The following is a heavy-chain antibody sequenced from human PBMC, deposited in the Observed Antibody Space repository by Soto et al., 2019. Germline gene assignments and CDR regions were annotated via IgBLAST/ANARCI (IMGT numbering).Heavy chain of an antibody. CDR2: IKSKTDGGTT. D-gene: IGHD2-15*01. Sequence: GGSLRLSCAASGFTFTKAWMSWVRQAPGKGLEWVGRIKSKTDGGTTDYAAPVKGRFTISRDDSKNTLYLKMNSLKTEDTAVYYCTTEGPGYCSGGSCYAIDYWGQGTLVTVSS. J-gene: IGHJ4*02. CDR1: GFTFTKAW. CDR3: TTEGPGYCSGGSCYAIDY. V-gene: IGHV3-15*01.